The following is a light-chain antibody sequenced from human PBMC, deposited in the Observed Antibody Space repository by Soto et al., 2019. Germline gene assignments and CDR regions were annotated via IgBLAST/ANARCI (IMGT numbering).Light chain of an antibody. CDR3: LQDYSWAWT. V-gene: IGKV1-6*01. Sequence: AIQMTQSPSSLSASVGDILTITWRASQDVRNYVGWYQQKPGKAPKFLIYGAFSRETGIPSRFSGSGYGTEFTLTINSLLPEYFATYFCLQDYSWAWTFGQGTKVEV. J-gene: IGKJ1*01. CDR2: GAF. CDR1: QDVRNY.